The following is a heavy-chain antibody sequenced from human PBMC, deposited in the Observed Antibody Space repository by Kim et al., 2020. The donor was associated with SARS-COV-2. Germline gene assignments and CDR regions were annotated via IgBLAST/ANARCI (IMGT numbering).Heavy chain of an antibody. CDR1: GGSFSGYY. Sequence: SETLSLTCAVYGGSFSGYYWSWIRQPPGKGLEWIGEINHSGSTNYNPSLKSRVTISVDTSKNQFSLKLSSVTAADTAVYYCARIRMVRGVIYYTYYYYDMDVWGQGTTVTVSS. D-gene: IGHD3-10*01. V-gene: IGHV4-34*01. J-gene: IGHJ6*02. CDR3: ARIRMVRGVIYYTYYYYDMDV. CDR2: INHSGST.